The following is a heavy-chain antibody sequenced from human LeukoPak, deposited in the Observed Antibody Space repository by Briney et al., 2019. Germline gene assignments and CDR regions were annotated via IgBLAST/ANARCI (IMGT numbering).Heavy chain of an antibody. V-gene: IGHV3-21*01. Sequence: GGSLTLSCAASGFTFSSYSMNWVRQAPGKGLEWVSSISSSTSYIYYADLVKGQFTISRDNAKNSLYLQMNSLRAEDTAVYYCARDRVDGCSSTSCYWVYYYMDVWGKGTTVTVSS. CDR1: GFTFSSYS. J-gene: IGHJ6*03. D-gene: IGHD2-2*01. CDR2: ISSSTSYI. CDR3: ARDRVDGCSSTSCYWVYYYMDV.